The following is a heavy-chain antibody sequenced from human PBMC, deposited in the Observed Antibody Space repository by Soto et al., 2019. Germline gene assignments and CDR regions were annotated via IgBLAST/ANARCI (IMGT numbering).Heavy chain of an antibody. Sequence: PSETLSLTCTVSGDSINSSDYCWGWVRQPPGKGLEWIGNMYTSGIKYYNPSLKSRVTISVDTSKNQFSLKLNSVTAADTAVYYCTTLKGDVRSGYHAAYNWFDPWGQGTLVTVSS. CDR3: TTLKGDVRSGYHAAYNWFDP. CDR1: GDSINSSDYC. D-gene: IGHD3-3*01. CDR2: MYTSGIK. J-gene: IGHJ5*02. V-gene: IGHV4-39*01.